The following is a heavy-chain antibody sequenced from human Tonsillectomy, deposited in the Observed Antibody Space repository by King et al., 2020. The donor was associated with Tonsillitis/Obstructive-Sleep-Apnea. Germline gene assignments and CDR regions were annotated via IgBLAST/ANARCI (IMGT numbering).Heavy chain of an antibody. CDR1: GGSISSSFW. CDR3: VRNYHFSLEY. D-gene: IGHD1-7*01. Sequence: VQLQESGPRLVKPSGTLSLTCAVSGGSISSSFWWSWVRQSPGKGLEWLGEIYHSGNTNYNPALRGRVSISIEESKNQFSLNLITVTAADTAVYYCVRNYHFSLEYWGQGYMVTVSS. V-gene: IGHV4-4*02. CDR2: IYHSGNT. J-gene: IGHJ4*02.